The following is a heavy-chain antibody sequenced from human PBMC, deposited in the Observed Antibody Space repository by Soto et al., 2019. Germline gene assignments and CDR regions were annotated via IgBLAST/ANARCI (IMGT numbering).Heavy chain of an antibody. CDR2: ISSSATTI. Sequence: PGGSLRLSCETSGFPFSDYYMSWIRQAPGKGLEWLSYISSSATTIYYADSVKGRFTISRDNAKNSVYLQMNSLRAEDTAVYHCVRDHVVTPGNRYLDVWGKATTVTGSS. CDR1: GFPFSDYY. V-gene: IGHV3-11*01. CDR3: VRDHVVTPGNRYLDV. D-gene: IGHD2-21*02. J-gene: IGHJ6*03.